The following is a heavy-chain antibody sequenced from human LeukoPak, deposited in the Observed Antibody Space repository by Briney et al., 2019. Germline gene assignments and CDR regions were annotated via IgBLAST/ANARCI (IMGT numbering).Heavy chain of an antibody. V-gene: IGHV4-34*01. J-gene: IGHJ4*02. CDR1: GGSFSGYY. D-gene: IGHD6-19*01. CDR3: ARGGWLIDY. CDR2: INHSGST. Sequence: SETLSLTCAVYGGSFSGYYWSWIRQPPGKGLEWIGEINHSGSTNYNPSLKSRVTISVDTSKNQFSLKLSSVTAADTAVYCCARGGWLIDYWGQGTLVTVSS.